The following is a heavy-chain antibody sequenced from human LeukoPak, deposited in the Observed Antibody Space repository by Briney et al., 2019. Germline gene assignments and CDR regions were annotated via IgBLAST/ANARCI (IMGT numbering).Heavy chain of an antibody. Sequence: PSETLSLTCAVYGGSFSGYYWSWIRQPPGKGLEWIGEINHSGSTNYNPSLKSRVTISVDTSKNQFSLKLSSVTAADTAVYYCARVPVAARPNNYYYMDVWGKGTTVTVSS. CDR1: GGSFSGYY. CDR2: INHSGST. D-gene: IGHD6-6*01. V-gene: IGHV4-34*01. CDR3: ARVPVAARPNNYYYMDV. J-gene: IGHJ6*03.